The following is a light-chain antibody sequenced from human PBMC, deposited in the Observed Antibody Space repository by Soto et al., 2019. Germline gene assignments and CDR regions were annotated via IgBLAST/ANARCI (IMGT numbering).Light chain of an antibody. J-gene: IGKJ2*01. CDR3: MQGGHWPYT. Sequence: DVVMTQSPLSLPVTLGQPASISCRCSQSLVLSDGNTYLNWFQQRPGQSPRRLIYKVSNRDSGVPDRFSGSGSGTDFTLKISRVEAEDVGVYYCMQGGHWPYTFGQGTKLEIK. V-gene: IGKV2-30*01. CDR1: QSLVLSDGNTY. CDR2: KVS.